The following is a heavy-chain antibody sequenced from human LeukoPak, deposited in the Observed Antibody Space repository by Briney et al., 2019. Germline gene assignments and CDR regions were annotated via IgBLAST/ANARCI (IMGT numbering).Heavy chain of an antibody. CDR1: GFTFSNYV. CDR3: AKASGASRPYYFDY. Sequence: PGGSLRLSCATSGFTFSNYVMSWVRQAPGEGLEWVSAITGSADDTYYADSVKGRFTISRDNSKNTLCLQMNSLRAEDTAVYYCAKASGASRPYYFDYWGQGTLVTVSS. V-gene: IGHV3-23*01. D-gene: IGHD3-10*01. J-gene: IGHJ4*02. CDR2: ITGSADDT.